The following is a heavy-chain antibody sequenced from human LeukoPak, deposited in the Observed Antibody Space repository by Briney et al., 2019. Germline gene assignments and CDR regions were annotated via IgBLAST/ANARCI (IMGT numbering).Heavy chain of an antibody. Sequence: PGGSLRLSCAASGFTFSSYAMGWVRQAPGKGLEWVSAITASGGNTYYADSVKGRFTISRDTSKSTLYLQVNSLRAEDTAVYYCAKGNGYSYGRYYFDYWGQGTLVTVSS. CDR3: AKGNGYSYGRYYFDY. V-gene: IGHV3-23*01. J-gene: IGHJ4*02. D-gene: IGHD5-18*01. CDR1: GFTFSSYA. CDR2: ITASGGNT.